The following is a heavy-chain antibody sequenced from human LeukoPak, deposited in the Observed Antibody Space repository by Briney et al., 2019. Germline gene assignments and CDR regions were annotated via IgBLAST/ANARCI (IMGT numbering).Heavy chain of an antibody. Sequence: SETLSLTCTVSGGSISSGSYYWGWIRQPPGKGLEWIGNIYYSGSTYYNPSLKSRVTISVDTSKNQFSLRLSSVTAADTAVYYCARDWGVSARPGYMDVWGKGTTVTVSS. J-gene: IGHJ6*03. CDR2: IYYSGST. CDR3: ARDWGVSARPGYMDV. CDR1: GGSISSGSYY. V-gene: IGHV4-39*07. D-gene: IGHD6-6*01.